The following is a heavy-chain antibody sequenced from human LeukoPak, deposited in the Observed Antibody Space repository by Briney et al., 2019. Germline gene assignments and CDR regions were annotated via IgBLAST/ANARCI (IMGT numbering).Heavy chain of an antibody. CDR3: ARSRCSDSTSCYYFFFFDS. CDR1: GHTFTSYY. J-gene: IGHJ4*02. V-gene: IGHV1-18*04. Sequence: ASVKVSCKASGHTFTSYYMHWVRQAPGQGLEWMAWSSGTGYNMEYAQKFQGRVTMTTDTSTSTAYLELRSLRSDDTAVYYCARSRCSDSTSCYYFFFFDSWGQGSLVTVSS. CDR2: SSGTGYNM. D-gene: IGHD2-2*01.